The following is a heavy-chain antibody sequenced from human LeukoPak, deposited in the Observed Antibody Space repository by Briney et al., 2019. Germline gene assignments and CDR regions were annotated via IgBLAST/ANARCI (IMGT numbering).Heavy chain of an antibody. CDR1: GYTFTGYY. CDR3: ARHMTTANNWFDP. J-gene: IGHJ5*02. D-gene: IGHD4-17*01. V-gene: IGHV1-2*02. CDR2: INPNSGGT. Sequence: VASVKVSCKASGYTFTGYYMHWVRQAPGQGLERMGWINPNSGGTNYEQKFQGRVIMTRDTSISTAYMELSRLRFDDTAVYYCARHMTTANNWFDPWGQGTLVTVSS.